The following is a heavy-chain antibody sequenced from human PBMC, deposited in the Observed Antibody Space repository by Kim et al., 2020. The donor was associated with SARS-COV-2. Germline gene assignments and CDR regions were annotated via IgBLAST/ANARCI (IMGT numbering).Heavy chain of an antibody. Sequence: SETLSLTCTVSGGSISSYYWSWIRQPPGKGLEWIGYIFYSGTTNYNPSLKSRFTTSVDTSKNQFSLKLSSVTAADTAVYYCARDQGLNWFDPWGQGTLVTVSS. CDR2: IFYSGTT. CDR3: ARDQGLNWFDP. CDR1: GGSISSYY. J-gene: IGHJ5*02. V-gene: IGHV4-59*13. D-gene: IGHD3-22*01.